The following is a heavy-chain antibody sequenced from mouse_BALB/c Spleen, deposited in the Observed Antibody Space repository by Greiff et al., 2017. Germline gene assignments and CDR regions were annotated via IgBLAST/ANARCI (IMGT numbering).Heavy chain of an antibody. V-gene: IGHV1S137*01. CDR1: GYTFTDYA. CDR2: ISTYYGDA. D-gene: IGHD4-1*01. Sequence: QVQLQQSGAELVRPGVSVKISCKGSGYTFTDYAMHWVKQSHAKSLEWIGVISTYYGDASYNQKFKGKATMTVDKSSSTAYMELARLTSEDSAIYYCARGSGKLGHCDYWGQGTTLTVSS. CDR3: ARGSGKLGHCDY. J-gene: IGHJ2*01.